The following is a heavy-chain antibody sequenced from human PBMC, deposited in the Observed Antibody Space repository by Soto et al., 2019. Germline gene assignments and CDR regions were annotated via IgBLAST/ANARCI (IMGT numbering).Heavy chain of an antibody. Sequence: GGSLRLSCAASGFSFSSYTMHWVRQTPGKGLERVAVISHDGGDKYYADSVKGRFTISRDNSKNTLYLQMNSLRREDTSVYYCAEDGWWELLGYSDYWGQGTLVTVSS. V-gene: IGHV3-30*04. CDR1: GFSFSSYT. CDR3: AEDGWWELLGYSDY. CDR2: ISHDGGDK. J-gene: IGHJ4*02. D-gene: IGHD1-26*01.